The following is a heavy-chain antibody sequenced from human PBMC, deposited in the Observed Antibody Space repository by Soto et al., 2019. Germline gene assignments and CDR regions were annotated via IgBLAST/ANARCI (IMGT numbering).Heavy chain of an antibody. CDR3: ERVPSGAGRYYGYYYFGMDV. Sequence: ASVKVSCKASGGTFSSYTISWVRQAPGQGLEWMGRIIPILGIANYAQKFQGRVTITADKSTSTAYMELSSLRSEDTAVYYWERVPSGAGRYYGYYYFGMDVWGQGTTVIV. CDR2: IIPILGIA. D-gene: IGHD3-10*01. CDR1: GGTFSSYT. J-gene: IGHJ6*02. V-gene: IGHV1-69*10.